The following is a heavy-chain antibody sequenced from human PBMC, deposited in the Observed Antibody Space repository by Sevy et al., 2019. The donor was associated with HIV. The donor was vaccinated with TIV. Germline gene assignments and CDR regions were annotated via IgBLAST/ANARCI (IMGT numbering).Heavy chain of an antibody. J-gene: IGHJ4*02. CDR1: GFTYNGYG. CDR2: IWYDGCNK. D-gene: IGHD6-19*01. Sequence: GGSLRLSCAAFGFTYNGYGMHWVRQAPGKGLEWVAVIWYDGCNKKYADSVKGRFTISRDNSKNTLYMQMNNLGAEDTAVYDCAGESIAVAGFGYYFHYWGQGTLVTVSS. V-gene: IGHV3-33*01. CDR3: AGESIAVAGFGYYFHY.